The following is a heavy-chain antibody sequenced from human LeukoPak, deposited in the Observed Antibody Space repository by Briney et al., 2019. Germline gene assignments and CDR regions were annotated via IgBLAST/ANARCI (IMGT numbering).Heavy chain of an antibody. CDR3: AKAGYDSSGYYLGY. CDR2: ISGSGGST. J-gene: IGHJ4*02. V-gene: IGHV3-23*01. Sequence: GGSLRLSCAASGFTFSSYAMSWVRQAPGKGLEWVSAISGSGGSTYYADSAKGRFTISRDNSKNTLYLQMNSLRAEDTAVYYCAKAGYDSSGYYLGYWGQGTLVTVSS. D-gene: IGHD3-22*01. CDR1: GFTFSSYA.